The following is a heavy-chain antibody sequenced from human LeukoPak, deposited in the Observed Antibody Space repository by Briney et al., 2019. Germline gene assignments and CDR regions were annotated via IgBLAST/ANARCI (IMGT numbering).Heavy chain of an antibody. CDR2: VYDSGSI. CDR1: GASISSFY. J-gene: IGHJ4*02. CDR3: TRHGPRRCSGGSCSKGFFDY. V-gene: IGHV4-59*08. Sequence: SETLSLTCTVSGASISSFYWSWIRQPPGKGLEWIGYVYDSGSIKYNPSLRSRVTISVDTSKNQFSLNLSSVTAADTAVYYCTRHGPRRCSGGSCSKGFFDYWGQGTLVTVSS. D-gene: IGHD2-15*01.